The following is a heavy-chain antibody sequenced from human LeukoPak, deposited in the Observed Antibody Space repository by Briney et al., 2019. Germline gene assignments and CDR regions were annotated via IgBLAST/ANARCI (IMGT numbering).Heavy chain of an antibody. CDR1: GGSISSSSYY. CDR2: IYYSGST. J-gene: IGHJ3*02. D-gene: IGHD3-22*01. V-gene: IGHV4-39*01. CDR3: ARCYYDSSGYYSSSPSSPQRRNAFDI. Sequence: PSETLSLTCTVSGGSISSSSYYWGWIRQPPGKGLEWIASIYYSGSTYYDPSLKSRVTISVDSSKNQFSLKLSSVTAADTAVYYCARCYYDSSGYYSSSPSSPQRRNAFDIWGQGTMVTVSS.